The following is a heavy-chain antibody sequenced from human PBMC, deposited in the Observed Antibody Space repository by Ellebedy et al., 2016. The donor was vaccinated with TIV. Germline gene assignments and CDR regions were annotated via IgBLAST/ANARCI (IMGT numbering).Heavy chain of an antibody. J-gene: IGHJ4*02. D-gene: IGHD3-16*01. CDR2: INHSGST. CDR1: GGSISSGDYY. Sequence: SETLSLTXTVSGGSISSGDYYWSWIRQPPGKGLEWIGEINHSGSTNYNPSLKSRVTISVDTSKNQFSLKLSSVTAADTAVYYCARGALGGADFDYWGQGTLVTVSS. V-gene: IGHV4-39*07. CDR3: ARGALGGADFDY.